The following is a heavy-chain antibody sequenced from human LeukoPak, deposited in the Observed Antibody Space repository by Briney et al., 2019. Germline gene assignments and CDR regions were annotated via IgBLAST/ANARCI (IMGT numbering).Heavy chain of an antibody. CDR2: INPNSGGT. J-gene: IGHJ4*02. V-gene: IGHV1-2*02. CDR3: ARLPGYSSGWFHGEADY. CDR1: GYTFTGYY. Sequence: ASVKVSCKASGYTFTGYYMHWVRQAPGQGLEWMGWINPNSGGTNYAQKFQGRVTMTRDTSISTAYMELSRLRSDDTAVYYCARLPGYSSGWFHGEADYWGRGALVTVSS. D-gene: IGHD6-19*01.